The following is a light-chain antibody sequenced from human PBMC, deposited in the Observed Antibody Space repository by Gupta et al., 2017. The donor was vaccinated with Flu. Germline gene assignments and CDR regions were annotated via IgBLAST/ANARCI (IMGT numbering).Light chain of an antibody. Sequence: QSMLTQPPSVSVAPGQRVTISCTVSSPNIGADFDVHWYQQLPGAAPKLLIFGNDNRPSGVPERFSGSKSGTSATLAITGLQAEDEADYYCQSSDTSRSGWVFGGGTKLTVL. V-gene: IGLV1-40*01. CDR2: GND. J-gene: IGLJ3*02. CDR3: QSSDTSRSGWV. CDR1: SPNIGADFD.